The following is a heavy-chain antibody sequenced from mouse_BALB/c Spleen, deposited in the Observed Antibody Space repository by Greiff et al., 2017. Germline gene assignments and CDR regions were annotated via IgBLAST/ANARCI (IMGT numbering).Heavy chain of an antibody. Sequence: EVMLVESGGGLVQPGGSLKLSCAASGFTFSSYTMSWVRQTPEKRLEWVAYISNGGGSTYYPDTVKGRFTISRDNAKNTLYLQMSSLKSEDTAMYYCARNGGYFDYWGQGTTLTVSS. V-gene: IGHV5-12-2*01. CDR2: ISNGGGST. J-gene: IGHJ2*01. CDR3: ARNGGYFDY. CDR1: GFTFSSYT.